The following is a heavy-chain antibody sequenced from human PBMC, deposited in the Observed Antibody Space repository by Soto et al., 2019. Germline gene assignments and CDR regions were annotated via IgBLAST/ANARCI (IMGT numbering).Heavy chain of an antibody. J-gene: IGHJ4*02. Sequence: PKLSCAASGFTFTRYSMNWVRQAPGKGLEWVSSISSTTNYIYYGDSMKGRFTISRDNAKNSLYLEMNSLRAEDTAVYYCARVSEDLTSNFDYWGQGTLVTVYS. CDR2: ISSTTNYI. CDR3: ARVSEDLTSNFDY. V-gene: IGHV3-21*06. CDR1: GFTFTRYS.